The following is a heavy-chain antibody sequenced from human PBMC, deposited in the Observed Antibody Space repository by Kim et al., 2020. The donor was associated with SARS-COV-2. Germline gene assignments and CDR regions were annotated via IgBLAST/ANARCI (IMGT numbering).Heavy chain of an antibody. V-gene: IGHV4-59*08. J-gene: IGHJ4*01. CDR2: IHYSGTN. CDR1: GGSTINYW. D-gene: IGHD4-17*01. Sequence: SETLSLTCTVSGGSTINYWWTWVRQPPGKGLEWIGYIHYSGTNSYSPSLQRRVTMSMDTSKNEFSLTLRSVTGADTAVFYCASVGHSDSGRGDPFDSWG. CDR3: ASVGHSDSGRGDPFDS.